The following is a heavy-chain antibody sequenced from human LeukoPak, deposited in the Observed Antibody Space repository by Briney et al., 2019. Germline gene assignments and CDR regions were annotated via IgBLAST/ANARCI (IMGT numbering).Heavy chain of an antibody. CDR3: ARDPSLGIVGATPSFDY. Sequence: SETLSLTCAVYGGSFSGYYWSWIRQPPGKGLEWIGEINHSGSTNYNPSLKSRVTISVDTSQNQFSLKLNSVTAADTAVFYCARDPSLGIVGATPSFDYWGQGTLVTVSS. V-gene: IGHV4-34*01. J-gene: IGHJ4*02. CDR1: GGSFSGYY. CDR2: INHSGST. D-gene: IGHD1-26*01.